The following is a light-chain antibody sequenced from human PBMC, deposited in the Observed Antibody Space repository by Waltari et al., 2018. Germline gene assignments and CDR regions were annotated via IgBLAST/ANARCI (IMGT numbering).Light chain of an antibody. CDR1: SSNIGSNT. Sequence: QSVLPQPPSASGTPGQRVAISCSGSSSNIGSNTVNWYQQLPGPAPKLPIYSNNQRPPGVPDRFSGSKSGTSASLAISGLQSEDEADYYCAAWDDSLNGGVFGGGTKLTVL. V-gene: IGLV1-44*01. CDR2: SNN. CDR3: AAWDDSLNGGV. J-gene: IGLJ3*02.